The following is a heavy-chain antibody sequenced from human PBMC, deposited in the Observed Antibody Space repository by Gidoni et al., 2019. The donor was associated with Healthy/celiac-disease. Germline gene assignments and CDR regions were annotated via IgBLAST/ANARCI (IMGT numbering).Heavy chain of an antibody. V-gene: IGHV3-33*01. CDR2: IWYDGSNK. J-gene: IGHJ3*02. CDR1: GFTFSSYG. D-gene: IGHD1-7*01. Sequence: QVQLVESGGGVVQPGRSLRLSCAASGFTFSSYGMHWVRQAPGKGLEWVAVIWYDGSNKYYADSVKGRFTISRDNSKNTLYLQMNSLRAEDTAVYYCARDSSPVGGGTTDAFDIWGQGTMVTVSS. CDR3: ARDSSPVGGGTTDAFDI.